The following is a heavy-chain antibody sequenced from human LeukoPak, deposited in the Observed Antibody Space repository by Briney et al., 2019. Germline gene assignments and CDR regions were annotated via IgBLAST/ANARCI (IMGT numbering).Heavy chain of an antibody. V-gene: IGHV4-59*01. J-gene: IGHJ4*02. CDR1: GGSISSYY. CDR3: AREGYGDLYYFDY. D-gene: IGHD4-17*01. Sequence: SETLSLTCTVSGGSISSYYWSWIRQPPGKGLEWIGYIYYSGSTNYNPSLKSRVTISVDTSKNQFSLKLSSVTAADTAVYYCAREGYGDLYYFDYWGQGTLVTVSS. CDR2: IYYSGST.